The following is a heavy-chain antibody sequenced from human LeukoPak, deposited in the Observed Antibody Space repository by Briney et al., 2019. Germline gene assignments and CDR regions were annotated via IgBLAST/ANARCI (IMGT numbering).Heavy chain of an antibody. J-gene: IGHJ6*02. CDR1: GGSFSSGDYY. Sequence: PSETLSLTCTVSGGSFSSGDYYWSWIRQPPGKGLEWIGYIYYSGSTYYNPSLKSRVTISLDTSKKQFSLKLRSVTAADTAVYYCARDYGSGSQFYYYCGMDVWGQGTTVTVSS. CDR2: IYYSGST. D-gene: IGHD3-10*01. V-gene: IGHV4-30-4*01. CDR3: ARDYGSGSQFYYYCGMDV.